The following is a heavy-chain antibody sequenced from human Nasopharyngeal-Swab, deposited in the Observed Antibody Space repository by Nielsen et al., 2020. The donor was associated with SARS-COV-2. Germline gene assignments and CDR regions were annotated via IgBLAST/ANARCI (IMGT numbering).Heavy chain of an antibody. V-gene: IGHV1-24*01. D-gene: IGHD6-13*01. CDR2: FDPEDGET. CDR1: GYTLTELS. CDR3: ARGAAAGTLNFDY. Sequence: ASVKVSCKVSGYTLTELSMHWVRQAPGKGLEWVGGFDPEDGETIYAQKLQGRVTMTTDTSTSTAYMELRSLRSDDTAAYYCARGAAAGTLNFDYWGQGTLVTVSS. J-gene: IGHJ4*02.